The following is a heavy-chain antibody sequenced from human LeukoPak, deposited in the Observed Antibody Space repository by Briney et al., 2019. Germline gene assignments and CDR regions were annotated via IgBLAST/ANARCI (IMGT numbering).Heavy chain of an antibody. V-gene: IGHV1-2*02. CDR1: AYTFTRYY. J-gene: IGHJ3*02. D-gene: IGHD1-1*01. CDR3: ARVASTTRRHDAFDI. CDR2: INPNGGDT. Sequence: ASVKVSCKASAYTFTRYYMHWVRRAPGQGLEWMGWINPNGGDTIYAQKFQGRVTMTRDTSISTAYMELSSLTSDDTAVYYCARVASTTRRHDAFDIWGQGTMVTVSS.